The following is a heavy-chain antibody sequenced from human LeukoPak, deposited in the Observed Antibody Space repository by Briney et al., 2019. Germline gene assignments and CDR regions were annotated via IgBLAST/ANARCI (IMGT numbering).Heavy chain of an antibody. J-gene: IGHJ4*02. V-gene: IGHV4-34*01. CDR2: INHSGST. CDR1: GGSLSGYY. Sequence: SETLSLTCAVYGGSLSGYYWSWIRQPPGKGLEWIGEINHSGSTYYNPSLKSRVTISVDTSKNQFSLKLSSVTAADTAVYYCAASNPSGYLPVALDYWGQGTLVTVSS. CDR3: AASNPSGYLPVALDY. D-gene: IGHD3-3*01.